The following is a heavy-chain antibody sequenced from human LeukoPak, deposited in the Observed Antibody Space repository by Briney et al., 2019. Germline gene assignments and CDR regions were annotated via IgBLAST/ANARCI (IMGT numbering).Heavy chain of an antibody. V-gene: IGHV1-2*02. CDR1: GDTFTGYY. D-gene: IGHD5-24*01. Sequence: ASVKLSCKASGDTFTGYYMHWGRQAPGQGLEWMGWINPNSGGTNYAQKCQGRVTMTRDTSISTAYMELRRLRSDDTAVYYCARDRRDGYKGNWGQGTLVTVSS. CDR3: ARDRRDGYKGN. CDR2: INPNSGGT. J-gene: IGHJ4*02.